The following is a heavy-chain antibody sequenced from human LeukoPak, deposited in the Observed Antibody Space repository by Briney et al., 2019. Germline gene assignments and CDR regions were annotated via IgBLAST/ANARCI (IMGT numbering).Heavy chain of an antibody. V-gene: IGHV3-23*01. CDR1: GFTFTSYA. D-gene: IGHD6-19*01. J-gene: IGHJ4*02. Sequence: GGSLRLSCAASGFTFTSYAMSWVRQAPGKGLEWVSAISGSGGSTYYADSVKGRFTISRDNSKNTLYLQMNSLRAEDTAVYYCAKGGYSSGWYIDYWGQGTLVTVSS. CDR3: AKGGYSSGWYIDY. CDR2: ISGSGGST.